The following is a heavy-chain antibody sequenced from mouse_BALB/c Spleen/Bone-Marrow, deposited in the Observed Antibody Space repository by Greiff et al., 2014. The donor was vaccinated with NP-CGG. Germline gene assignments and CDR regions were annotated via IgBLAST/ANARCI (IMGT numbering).Heavy chain of an antibody. V-gene: IGHV5-9-1*01. Sequence: DVMLVESGGGLVKPGGSLKLSCAASGFTFSSYAMSWVRQTPEKRLEWVATISSGGSYTYYADSVKGRFTISRDTAKNTLYLQMSSLRFEDTAMYYCARQDYYGSSPHWYFDVWGAGTTVTVSS. CDR2: ISSGGSYT. D-gene: IGHD1-1*01. J-gene: IGHJ1*01. CDR3: ARQDYYGSSPHWYFDV. CDR1: GFTFSSYA.